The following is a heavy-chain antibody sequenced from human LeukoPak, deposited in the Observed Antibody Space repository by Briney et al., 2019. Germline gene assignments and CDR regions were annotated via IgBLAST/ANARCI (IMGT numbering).Heavy chain of an antibody. CDR1: GFTFSSYG. V-gene: IGHV3-30*18. J-gene: IGHJ4*02. Sequence: GGSLRLSCAASGFTFSSYGMHWVRQAPGKGLEWVAVISYDGSNKYYADSVKGRFTISRDNSKNTLYLQMNSLRAEDTAVYYCVKDLLWSPYYFDYWGQGTLVTVSS. CDR2: ISYDGSNK. CDR3: VKDLLWSPYYFDY. D-gene: IGHD3-3*01.